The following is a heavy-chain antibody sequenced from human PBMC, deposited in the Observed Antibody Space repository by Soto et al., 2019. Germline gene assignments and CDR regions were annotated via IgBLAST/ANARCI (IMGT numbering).Heavy chain of an antibody. CDR1: GYTFSGHF. J-gene: IGHJ4*02. CDR2: TNPNTGNT. Sequence: ASVKVSCKTSGYTFSGHFLQWVRQAPGAGPEWMGWTNPNTGNTKYGQKFEGRVTMTRDMSSSTAYMELTRLTVDDTAVYFCARAGSYCSGGSCSFAYWGQGSLVTVSS. D-gene: IGHD2-15*01. V-gene: IGHV1-2*02. CDR3: ARAGSYCSGGSCSFAY.